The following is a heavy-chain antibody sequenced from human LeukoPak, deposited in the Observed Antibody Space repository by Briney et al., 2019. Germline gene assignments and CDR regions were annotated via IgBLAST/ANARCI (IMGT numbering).Heavy chain of an antibody. Sequence: GASVKVSCKVSGYTLTELSMHWVRQAPGKGLEWMGGFDPEDGETIYAQKFQGRVTMTEDTSTDTAYMELSSLRSEDTAVYYCAKGGRKKQGLVPPGFDYWGQGTLVTVSS. J-gene: IGHJ4*02. CDR2: FDPEDGET. D-gene: IGHD6-19*01. CDR3: AKGGRKKQGLVPPGFDY. CDR1: GYTLTELS. V-gene: IGHV1-24*01.